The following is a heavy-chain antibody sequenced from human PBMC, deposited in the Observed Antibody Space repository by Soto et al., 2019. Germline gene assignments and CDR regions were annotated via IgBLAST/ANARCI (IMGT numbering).Heavy chain of an antibody. CDR2: INPSGGRT. CDR1: GYTFTTHY. Sequence: QVQLVQSGAEVKKPGASVTVSCKASGYTFTTHYMHWVRQAPGQGLEWMGIINPSGGRTTYALKFQGRVSLTSDTSTNASYMELRSLRSEDPAVYYCARAGENYGSGTFSPPLRYYFISWGQGTLVTVSS. CDR3: ARAGENYGSGTFSPPLRYYFIS. D-gene: IGHD3-10*01. J-gene: IGHJ4*02. V-gene: IGHV1-46*01.